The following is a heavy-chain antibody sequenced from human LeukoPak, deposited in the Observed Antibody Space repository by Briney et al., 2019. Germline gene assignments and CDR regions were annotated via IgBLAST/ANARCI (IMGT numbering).Heavy chain of an antibody. CDR2: ISSIGGST. CDR3: VKGQRYYDSSGYYSIEYFQH. J-gene: IGHJ1*01. CDR1: GFTFSSYA. D-gene: IGHD3-22*01. Sequence: GGSLRLYCSASGFTFSSYAMHWVGQAPGKGLEYVSAISSIGGSTYYADSVKGRFTISRDNSKNTLYLQMSSLRAEDTAVYYCVKGQRYYDSSGYYSIEYFQHWGQGTLVTVSS. V-gene: IGHV3-64D*09.